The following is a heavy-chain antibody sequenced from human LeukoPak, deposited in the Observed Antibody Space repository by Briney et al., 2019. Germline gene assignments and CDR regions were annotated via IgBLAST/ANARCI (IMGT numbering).Heavy chain of an antibody. V-gene: IGHV3-30-3*01. CDR1: GFTFSSYP. CDR3: ARESGWGLPHAFDF. CDR2: ISYDGSKI. D-gene: IGHD3-10*01. Sequence: PGGSLRLSCAASGFTFSSYPLHWVRQAPGRGLEWVTLISYDGSKIYYADSVKGRFTISRDNSKNTLYLQMNSLRAEDTAVYYFARESGWGLPHAFDFWGQGTMITVSS. J-gene: IGHJ3*01.